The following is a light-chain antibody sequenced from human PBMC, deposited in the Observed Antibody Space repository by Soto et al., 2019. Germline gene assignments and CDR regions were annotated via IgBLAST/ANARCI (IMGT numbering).Light chain of an antibody. V-gene: IGKV1-5*03. CDR1: QSISNW. CDR3: QQCKSYPLT. CDR2: KAS. Sequence: DIQMTQSPSTLSASVGDRVTITCRASQSISNWLAWYQQKPGKAPNLLIYKASSLESGVPSRFSGSGSGTEFTLTISSLQPDDFATYYCQQCKSYPLTFSGGTKVDIK. J-gene: IGKJ4*01.